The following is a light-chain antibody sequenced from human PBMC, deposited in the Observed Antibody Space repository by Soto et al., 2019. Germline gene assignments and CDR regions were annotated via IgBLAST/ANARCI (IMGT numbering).Light chain of an antibody. CDR3: QQYNNWWT. Sequence: EIVMTQSPATLSVSPGERATLSCRASQSVSNNLAWYQKKPGQASRLLIYGAPTRATGIPARFSGSGSGTDFTLTISSLQSEDFAFYYCQQYNNWWTFGQGTRVDIK. CDR2: GAP. V-gene: IGKV3-15*01. CDR1: QSVSNN. J-gene: IGKJ1*01.